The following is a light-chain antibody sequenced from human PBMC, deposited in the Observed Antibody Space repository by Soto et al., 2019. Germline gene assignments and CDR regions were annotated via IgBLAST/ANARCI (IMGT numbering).Light chain of an antibody. J-gene: IGKJ2*01. CDR1: QSVSSK. CDR3: QQYNNWPHT. CDR2: GVS. Sequence: EIVMTQSPATFSVSPGERATLSCRASQSVSSKLAWFQQKPGQAPSLLIYGVSTRATGVPVRFSGSGSGTEFTLTINSLQSEDFAVYYCQQYNNWPHTFGQGTKVDIK. V-gene: IGKV3-15*01.